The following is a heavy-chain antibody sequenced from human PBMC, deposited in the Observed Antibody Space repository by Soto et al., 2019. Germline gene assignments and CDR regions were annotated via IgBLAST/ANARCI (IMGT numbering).Heavy chain of an antibody. Sequence: ASVKVSCKASGYTFTSYYMHWVRQAPGQGLEWMGIINPSGGSTSYAQKFQGRVTMTRDTSTSTVYMELSSLRSEDTAVYYCANGPVLLRYSGGGRDAFDTWGQGTMVTVSS. CDR2: INPSGGST. V-gene: IGHV1-46*01. CDR3: ANGPVLLRYSGGGRDAFDT. J-gene: IGHJ3*02. D-gene: IGHD3-9*01. CDR1: GYTFTSYY.